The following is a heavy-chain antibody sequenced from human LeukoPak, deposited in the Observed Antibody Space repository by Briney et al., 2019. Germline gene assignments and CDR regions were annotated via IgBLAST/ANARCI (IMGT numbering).Heavy chain of an antibody. CDR2: ISSSSSYI. V-gene: IGHV3-21*01. J-gene: IGHJ3*02. Sequence: GGSLRLSCAASGFTFSSYSMKWVRQAPGKGLEWVSSISSSSSYIYYADSVKGRFTISRDNAKNSLYLQMNSLRAEDTAVYYCARETKGNYYDSRGPRGFDIWGQGTMVTVSS. CDR3: ARETKGNYYDSRGPRGFDI. CDR1: GFTFSSYS. D-gene: IGHD3-22*01.